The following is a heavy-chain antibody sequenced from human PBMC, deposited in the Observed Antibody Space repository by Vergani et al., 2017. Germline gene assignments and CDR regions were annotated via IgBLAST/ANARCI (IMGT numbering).Heavy chain of an antibody. V-gene: IGHV4-61*02. D-gene: IGHD1-14*01. CDR3: ARTQKPPMYYFDY. Sequence: QVQLQESGPGLVKPSQTLSLTCTVSGVSISSGSYYWRWFRQPAGKGLEWIGCIYTSGSTNYNPSLKRRVTISVETSKNKFSLKLSSVTAADTAVYYCARTQKPPMYYFDYWGQGTLVTVSS. J-gene: IGHJ4*02. CDR1: GVSISSGSYY. CDR2: IYTSGST.